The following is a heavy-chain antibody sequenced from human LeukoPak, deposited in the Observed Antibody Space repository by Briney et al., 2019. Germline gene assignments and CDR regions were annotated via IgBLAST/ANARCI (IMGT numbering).Heavy chain of an antibody. CDR2: INPSGGTT. Sequence: ASVKLSCKTSGYTFTTYYIHWVRQAPGQGLEWLGIINPSGGTTTSAQKFQGRVTMTRDTSTSTVYMELNTLRSEDTAVYYCARGSNYYYDVTADYPRYWGQGTLVTVSS. V-gene: IGHV1-46*01. CDR3: ARGSNYYYDVTADYPRY. J-gene: IGHJ4*02. CDR1: GYTFTTYY. D-gene: IGHD3-22*01.